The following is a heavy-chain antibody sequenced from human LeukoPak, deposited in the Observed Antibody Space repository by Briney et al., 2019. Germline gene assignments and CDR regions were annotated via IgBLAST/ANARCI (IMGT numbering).Heavy chain of an antibody. CDR2: IWNSGST. V-gene: IGHV4-31*03. D-gene: IGHD6-6*01. CDR3: ARDVSSMSPNWFDP. Sequence: SQTLSLTCSVSGDSISSRTYYWTWIRQHPEKGLEWIGYIWNSGSTNYNPALKSRVTISVDTSKNQFSLKLTSVTAADTAIYYCARDVSSMSPNWFDPWGQGILVIVSS. CDR1: GDSISSRTYY. J-gene: IGHJ5*02.